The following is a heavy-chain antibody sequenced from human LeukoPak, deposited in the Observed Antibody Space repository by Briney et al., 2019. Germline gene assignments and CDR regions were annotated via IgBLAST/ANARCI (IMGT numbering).Heavy chain of an antibody. J-gene: IGHJ4*02. Sequence: GGSLRLSCAASGFTFDDYAMHWVRQAPGKGLEWVSGISWNSGSIGYADSVKGRFTISRDNAKNSLYLRMNSLRAEDTALYYCAKVIRRGSSWYADFDYWGQGTLVTVSS. CDR3: AKVIRRGSSWYADFDY. CDR1: GFTFDDYA. CDR2: ISWNSGSI. D-gene: IGHD6-13*01. V-gene: IGHV3-9*01.